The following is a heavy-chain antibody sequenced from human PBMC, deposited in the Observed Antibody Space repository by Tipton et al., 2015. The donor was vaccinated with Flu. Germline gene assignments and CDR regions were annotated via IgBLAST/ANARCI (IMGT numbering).Heavy chain of an antibody. CDR3: ARTYLDSEGFFLLHPFDV. CDR2: IDPDDSDT. V-gene: IGHV5-10-1*01. Sequence: QSGAEVKKPGESLRISCKGSGYSFTSYYISWVRQMPGKGLEWMGRIDPDDSDTEYSPSFQGHVTISADKSASTASLQWNSLKASDTAMYFCARTYLDSEGFFLLHPFDVWGQGTVVTVSS. CDR1: GYSFTSYY. D-gene: IGHD3-3*01. J-gene: IGHJ3*01.